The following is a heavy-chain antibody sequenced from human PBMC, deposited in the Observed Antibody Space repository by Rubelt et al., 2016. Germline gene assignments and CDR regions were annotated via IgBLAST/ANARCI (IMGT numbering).Heavy chain of an antibody. Sequence: APGQGLEWMGWISAYNGNTNYAQKLQGRVTMTRDTSISTAYMELSRLRSDDTAVYYCARDEITMVRGVSNWFDPWGQGTLVTVSS. CDR2: ISAYNGNT. V-gene: IGHV1-18*01. J-gene: IGHJ5*02. CDR3: ARDEITMVRGVSNWFDP. D-gene: IGHD3-10*01.